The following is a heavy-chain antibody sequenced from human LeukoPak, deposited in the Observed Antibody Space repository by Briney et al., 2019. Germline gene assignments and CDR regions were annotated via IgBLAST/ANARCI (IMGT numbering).Heavy chain of an antibody. Sequence: QHWGALRLSCAASGFTFSSYSMNWVRQAPGKGLEWVSYISSSSSTIYYADSVKGRFTISRDNAKNSLYLQMNSLRADDTAVYYCARSPTAINGYFDPWGQGTLVTVSS. J-gene: IGHJ5*02. CDR1: GFTFSSYS. CDR2: ISSSSSTI. D-gene: IGHD2-2*01. V-gene: IGHV3-48*01. CDR3: ARSPTAINGYFDP.